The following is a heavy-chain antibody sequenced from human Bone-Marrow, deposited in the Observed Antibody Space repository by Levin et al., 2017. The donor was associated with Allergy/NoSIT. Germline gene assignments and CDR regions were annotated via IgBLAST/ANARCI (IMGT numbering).Heavy chain of an antibody. J-gene: IGHJ6*02. CDR3: VGDGYSWHRDFWSGYVDV. D-gene: IGHD3-3*01. Sequence: GESLKISCAASGFTFSEYAFHWVRQAPGKGLEWVAVISNHGANTYYADSVKGRFTISRDNPKSGLYLLMNSLRVEDTAVYHCVGDGYSWHRDFWSGYVDVWGRGTTVIVSS. V-gene: IGHV3-30*14. CDR2: ISNHGANT. CDR1: GFTFSEYA.